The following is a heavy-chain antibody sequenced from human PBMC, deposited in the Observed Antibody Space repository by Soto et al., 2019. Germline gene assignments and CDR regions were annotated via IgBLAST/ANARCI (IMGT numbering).Heavy chain of an antibody. D-gene: IGHD3-22*01. V-gene: IGHV1-69*12. CDR3: ACGYDSSGSYWYFDL. CDR1: GGTFSSYA. J-gene: IGHJ2*01. CDR2: IIPIFGTT. Sequence: QVQLVQSGAEVKKPGSSVKVSCKASGGTFSSYAISWVRQAPGQGLEWMGGIIPIFGTTNYAQKFQGRVTITADESTSTADMVLGSLRSEDTAVYYCACGYDSSGSYWYFDLWGRGTQVTVSS.